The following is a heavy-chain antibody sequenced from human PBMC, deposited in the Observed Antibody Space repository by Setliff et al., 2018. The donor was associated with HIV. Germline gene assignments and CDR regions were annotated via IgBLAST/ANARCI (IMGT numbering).Heavy chain of an antibody. V-gene: IGHV4-59*08. J-gene: IGHJ4*02. D-gene: IGHD3-16*02. CDR2: IYYSGST. CDR1: GGSISSYY. Sequence: PSETLSLTCTVSGGSISSYYWSWIRQPPGKGLEWIGYIYYSGSTNYNPSLKSRVTISVDTSKNQFSLKLSSVTAADTAVYYCARLRYYDYVWGSYRYTVWDYWGQGTLVTVSS. CDR3: ARLRYYDYVWGSYRYTVWDY.